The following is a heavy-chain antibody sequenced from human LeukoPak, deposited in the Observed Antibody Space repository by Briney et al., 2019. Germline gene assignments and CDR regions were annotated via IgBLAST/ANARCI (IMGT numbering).Heavy chain of an antibody. Sequence: GASVKVSCKASGYTFTSYDINWVRQATGQGLEWMGWMNPNSGNTGYAQKFQGRVTMTRNTSISTAYMELSSLRSEDTAAYYCARGSGGNYYGSGSYYVSDIWGQGTMVTVSS. CDR1: GYTFTSYD. CDR3: ARGSGGNYYGSGSYYVSDI. V-gene: IGHV1-8*01. CDR2: MNPNSGNT. J-gene: IGHJ3*02. D-gene: IGHD3-10*01.